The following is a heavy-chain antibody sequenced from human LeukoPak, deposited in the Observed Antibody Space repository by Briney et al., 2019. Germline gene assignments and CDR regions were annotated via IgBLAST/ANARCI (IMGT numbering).Heavy chain of an antibody. Sequence: GRSLRLSCAASEFTFSSYGMHWVRQAPGKGLEWVAVIWYDGSNKYYADSVKGRFTISRDNSKNTLYLQMNSLRAEDTAVYYCAKDAYSSSWYWGSDNWFDPWGQGTLVTVSS. D-gene: IGHD6-13*01. J-gene: IGHJ5*02. V-gene: IGHV3-33*06. CDR2: IWYDGSNK. CDR1: EFTFSSYG. CDR3: AKDAYSSSWYWGSDNWFDP.